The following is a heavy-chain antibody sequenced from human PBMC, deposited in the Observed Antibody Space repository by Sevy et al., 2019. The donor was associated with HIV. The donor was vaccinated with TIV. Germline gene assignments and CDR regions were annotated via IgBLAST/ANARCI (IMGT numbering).Heavy chain of an antibody. CDR2: IIPIFGTA. D-gene: IGHD3-10*01. CDR1: GGTFSSYA. Sequence: ASVKVSCKASGGTFSSYAISWVRQAPGQGLEWMGGIIPIFGTANYAQKFQGRVTITADESTSTAYMELSSLRSEDTDVYYCARDLGSSGSYYGMDVWGQGTTVTVSS. CDR3: ARDLGSSGSYYGMDV. V-gene: IGHV1-69*13. J-gene: IGHJ6*02.